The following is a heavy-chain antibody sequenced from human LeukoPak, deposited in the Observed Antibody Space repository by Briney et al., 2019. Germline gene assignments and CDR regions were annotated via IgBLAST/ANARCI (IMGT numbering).Heavy chain of an antibody. CDR2: IYTSGST. CDR3: ARQIIAAGKNYYGMDV. V-gene: IGHV4-4*07. J-gene: IGHJ6*02. D-gene: IGHD6-13*01. Sequence: SETLSLTCTVSGGSISSYYWTWIRQPARKGLDWIGRIYTSGSTNYNPSLNRRVTMSVDTSNNQFSLNLSSVTAADTAVYYCARQIIAAGKNYYGMDVWGQGTTVTVSS. CDR1: GGSISSYY.